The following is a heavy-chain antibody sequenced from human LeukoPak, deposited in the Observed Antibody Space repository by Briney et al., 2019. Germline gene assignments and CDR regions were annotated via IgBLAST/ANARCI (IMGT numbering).Heavy chain of an antibody. D-gene: IGHD3-3*01. CDR2: GSESGGT. Sequence: YPSETLSLTCAVYGVSLNGHYWSWIRQPPGKGLEWIGEGSESGGTKFNPSLKSRVTISADTYKNQFSLKLNSVTAADTAVYYCAKNGQSGFSFDPWGQGTLVTVSS. CDR1: GVSLNGHY. CDR3: AKNGQSGFSFDP. V-gene: IGHV4-34*01. J-gene: IGHJ5*02.